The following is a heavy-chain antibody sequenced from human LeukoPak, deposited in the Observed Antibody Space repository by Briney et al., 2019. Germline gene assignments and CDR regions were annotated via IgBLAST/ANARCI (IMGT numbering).Heavy chain of an antibody. D-gene: IGHD2-15*01. CDR2: IYYSGST. CDR3: ARGSCSGGSCYWNLYYFDY. CDR1: GGSISSYY. V-gene: IGHV4-59*01. J-gene: IGHJ4*02. Sequence: SETLSLTCTVSGGSISSYYWSWIRQPPGKGLEWSGYIYYSGSTNYNPSLKSRVTISVDTSKNQFSLKLSSVTAADTAVYYCARGSCSGGSCYWNLYYFDYWGQGTLVTVSS.